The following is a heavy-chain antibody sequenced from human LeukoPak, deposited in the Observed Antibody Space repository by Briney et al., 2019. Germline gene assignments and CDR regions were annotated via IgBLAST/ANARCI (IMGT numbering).Heavy chain of an antibody. Sequence: GSLRLSCAASGFTFSSYEMNWVRQPPGKGLEWIGEINHSGSTNYNPSLKSRVTVSVDTSKNQFSLKLSSVTAADTAVYYCARGDARGYSYGHFHFDHWGHGTLVTVSS. D-gene: IGHD5-18*01. CDR1: GFTFSSYE. V-gene: IGHV4-34*01. J-gene: IGHJ4*01. CDR3: ARGDARGYSYGHFHFDH. CDR2: INHSGST.